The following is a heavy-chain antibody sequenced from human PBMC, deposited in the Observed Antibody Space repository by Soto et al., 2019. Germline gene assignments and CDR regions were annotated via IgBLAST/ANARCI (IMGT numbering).Heavy chain of an antibody. D-gene: IGHD3-22*01. J-gene: IGHJ2*01. Sequence: LTLSDARSGWNVGNGGKNRVRQAPGKKMEWVSYIGIGSSTKYYADSVKGRFTISRDNAKNSPYLQMNSLRAEDTAVYYCARVQLYYNDISCRALHPFHLSVQARLASDL. CDR1: GWNVGNGG. CDR2: IGIGSSTK. CDR3: ARVQLYYNDISCRALHPFHLSVQARLASDL. V-gene: IGHV3-48*01.